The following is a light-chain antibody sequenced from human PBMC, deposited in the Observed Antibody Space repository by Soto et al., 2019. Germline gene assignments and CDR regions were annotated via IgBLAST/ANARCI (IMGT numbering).Light chain of an antibody. J-gene: IGKJ1*01. V-gene: IGKV1-5*03. CDR1: QSISTW. CDR2: KAS. CDR3: QQYDTYTT. Sequence: DIQMTQSPSTLSASVGDRVTITCRASQSISTWLAWYQQKPGKAPKLLIYKASNLESEVPSRFSGRGSGTEFTLTISSLQPDDFAIYYCQQYDTYTTFGQGTKVEIK.